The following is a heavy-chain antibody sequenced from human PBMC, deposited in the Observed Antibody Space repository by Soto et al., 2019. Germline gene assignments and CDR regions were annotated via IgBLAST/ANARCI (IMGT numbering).Heavy chain of an antibody. Sequence: SVKVSCKAPGFTFTSSAVQWVRQARGQRLEWIGWIVVGSGNTNYAQKFQERVTITRDMSTSTAYMELSSLRSEDTAVYYCAAASTCSSTSCYAYYCYGMAVWGQGTTVT. CDR2: IVVGSGNT. J-gene: IGHJ6*02. D-gene: IGHD2-2*01. CDR1: GFTFTSSA. V-gene: IGHV1-58*01. CDR3: AAASTCSSTSCYAYYCYGMAV.